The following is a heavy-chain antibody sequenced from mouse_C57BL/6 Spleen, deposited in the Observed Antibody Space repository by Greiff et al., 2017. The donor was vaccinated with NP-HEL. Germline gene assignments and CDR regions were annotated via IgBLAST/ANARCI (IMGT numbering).Heavy chain of an antibody. D-gene: IGHD1-1*01. J-gene: IGHJ1*03. CDR1: GFTFSSYA. CDR2: ISSGGDYI. Sequence: DVMLVESGEGLVKPGGSLKLSCAASGFTFSSYAMSWVRQTPEKRLEWVAYISSGGDYIYYADTVKGRFTISRDNARNTLYLQMSSLKSEDTAMYYCTGITTVVDHWYFDVWGTGTRSPSPQ. CDR3: TGITTVVDHWYFDV. V-gene: IGHV5-9-1*02.